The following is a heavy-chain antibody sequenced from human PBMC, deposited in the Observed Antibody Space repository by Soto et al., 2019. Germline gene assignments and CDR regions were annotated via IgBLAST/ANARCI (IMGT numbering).Heavy chain of an antibody. CDR1: GFTFSDYY. CDR3: ARDLSPRITMIVVPPGY. D-gene: IGHD3-22*01. V-gene: IGHV3-11*06. J-gene: IGHJ4*02. Sequence: GGSLRLSCAASGFTFSDYYMSWIRQAPGKGLEWVSYISSSSYTNYADSVKGRFTISRDNAKNSLYLQMNSLRAEDTAVYYCARDLSPRITMIVVPPGYWGQGTLVTVSS. CDR2: ISSSSYT.